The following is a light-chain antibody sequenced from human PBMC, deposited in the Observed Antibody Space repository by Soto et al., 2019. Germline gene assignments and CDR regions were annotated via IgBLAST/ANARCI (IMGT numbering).Light chain of an antibody. CDR2: GAS. Sequence: EIVLTQSRGTLSLSPGERATLSCRASQSVSSSYLAWYQQKPGQAPRLLIYGASSRATGIPDRFSGSGSGTDFTLTISRLEPEDFAVYYCQQYGSPWTFGQGTKVEIK. J-gene: IGKJ1*01. V-gene: IGKV3-20*01. CDR3: QQYGSPWT. CDR1: QSVSSSY.